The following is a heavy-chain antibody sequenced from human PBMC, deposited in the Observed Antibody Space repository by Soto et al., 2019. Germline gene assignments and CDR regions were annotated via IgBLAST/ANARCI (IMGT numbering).Heavy chain of an antibody. CDR1: GFTFSSYS. CDR2: ISSSSSTI. V-gene: IGHV3-48*04. J-gene: IGHJ4*02. Sequence: GGSLRLSCAASGFTFSSYSMNWVRQAPGKGLEWVSYISSSSSTIYYADSVKGRFTISRDNAKNSLYLQMNSLRAEDTAVYYCARDQSLIAAAGDYWGQGTLVTVSS. D-gene: IGHD6-13*01. CDR3: ARDQSLIAAAGDY.